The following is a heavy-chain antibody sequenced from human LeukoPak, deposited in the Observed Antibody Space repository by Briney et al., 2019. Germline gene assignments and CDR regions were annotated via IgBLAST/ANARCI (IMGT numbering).Heavy chain of an antibody. Sequence: PSETLSPTCTVSGGSISSRDNYWGWFRQPPGKGLEWIGSIYYSGNTYYNPSLESRVTISVDTSKNHFSLKVSSATAADTAVYYCARQDTLTHYYVMDVWGQGTTVTVSS. CDR1: GGSISSRDNY. CDR3: ARQDTLTHYYVMDV. D-gene: IGHD4-17*01. CDR2: IYYSGNT. V-gene: IGHV4-39*01. J-gene: IGHJ6*02.